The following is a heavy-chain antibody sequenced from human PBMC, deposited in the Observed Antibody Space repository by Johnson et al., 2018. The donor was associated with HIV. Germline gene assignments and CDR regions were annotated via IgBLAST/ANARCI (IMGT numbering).Heavy chain of an antibody. CDR2: IWYDGSTK. CDR1: GFTFSSHA. J-gene: IGHJ3*02. CDR3: ARWDFKDAFDI. D-gene: IGHD1-26*01. Sequence: VQLVESGGGVVQPGRSLRLSCAASGFTFSSHAMHWVRQAPGKGLEWVAVIWYDGSTKYYADSVKGRFTISRDNSKNTLYLQMNSLRVEDTAVYYCARWDFKDAFDIWGQGTIVIVSS. V-gene: IGHV3-30*04.